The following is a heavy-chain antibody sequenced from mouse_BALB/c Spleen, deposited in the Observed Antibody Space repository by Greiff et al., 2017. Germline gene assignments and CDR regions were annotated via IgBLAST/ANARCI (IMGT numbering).Heavy chain of an antibody. V-gene: IGHV5-12-1*01. CDR1: GFAFSSYD. CDR3: ARHYGNFDV. CDR2: ISSGGGST. Sequence: EVQLVESGGGLVKPGGSLKLSCAASGFAFSSYDMSWVRQTPEKRLEWVAYISSGGGSTYYPDTVKGRFTISRDNAKNTLYLQMSSLKSEDTAMYYCARHYGNFDVWGAGTTVTVSS. D-gene: IGHD1-1*02. J-gene: IGHJ1*01.